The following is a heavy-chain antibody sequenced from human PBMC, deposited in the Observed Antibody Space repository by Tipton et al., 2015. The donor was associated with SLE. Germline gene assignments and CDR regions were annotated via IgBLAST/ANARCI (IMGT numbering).Heavy chain of an antibody. CDR2: IYRSGST. CDR3: ARDHRSGSLRGGFDV. V-gene: IGHV3-66*01. CDR1: GFTVSSNY. Sequence: SLRLSCAASGFTVSSNYMTWVRQAPGKGLEWVSVIYRSGSTYYTDSVKDRFTISRDNSRNTVFLQMNSLRAGDTAVYYCARDHRSGSLRGGFDVWGQGTMVTVSS. D-gene: IGHD1-26*01. J-gene: IGHJ3*01.